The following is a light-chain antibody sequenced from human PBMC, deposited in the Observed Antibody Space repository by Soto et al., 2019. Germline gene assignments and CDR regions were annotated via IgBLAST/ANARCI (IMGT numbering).Light chain of an antibody. CDR3: SSYAYSSTHVV. CDR2: DVS. Sequence: QSALTQPASVSGPPGQSITISCTGTSSDVGGYNYVSWYQQHPGKAPKLMIYDVSDRPSGVSDRFSGSKSGNTASLTISGLQAEDEADYYCSSYAYSSTHVVFGGGTKLTVL. J-gene: IGLJ2*01. CDR1: SSDVGGYNY. V-gene: IGLV2-14*01.